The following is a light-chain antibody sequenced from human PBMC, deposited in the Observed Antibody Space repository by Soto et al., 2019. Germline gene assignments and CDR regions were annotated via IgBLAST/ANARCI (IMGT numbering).Light chain of an antibody. Sequence: QSALTQPASVSGSPGQSIAISCTGVRTDVADGYDYVSWYQQHPGQAPQLIIYDVSHRPSGVSDRFSGSKSGNTASLTISGLQAEDEAEYYCTSYTGSTTFYVFGTGTKLTVL. CDR2: DVS. CDR3: TSYTGSTTFYV. J-gene: IGLJ1*01. CDR1: RTDVADGYDY. V-gene: IGLV2-14*03.